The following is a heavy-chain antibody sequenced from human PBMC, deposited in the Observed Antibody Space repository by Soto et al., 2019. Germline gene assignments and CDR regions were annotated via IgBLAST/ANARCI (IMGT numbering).Heavy chain of an antibody. CDR3: TTADYYGTGIHLYYYYYMDV. J-gene: IGHJ6*03. V-gene: IGHV3-15*01. Sequence: EVQLVESGGGLVKPGGSLRLSCAASGFTFSNAWMSWVRQAPGKGLEWVGRIKSKTDGGTTDYAAPVKGRFTISRDDSKNTLYLQMHSLKTEDTAVYYCTTADYYGTGIHLYYYYYMDVWGKGTTVTVSS. CDR2: IKSKTDGGTT. CDR1: GFTFSNAW. D-gene: IGHD3-10*01.